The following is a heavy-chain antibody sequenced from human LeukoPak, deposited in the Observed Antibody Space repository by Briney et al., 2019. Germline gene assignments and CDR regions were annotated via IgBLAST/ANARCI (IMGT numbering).Heavy chain of an antibody. Sequence: GSLRLSCAASGFTFSSYAMSWVRQAPGKGLEWIGEINHSGSTNSNPSLKSRVTISVDTSKNQLSLNLGSVTAADTAVYYCARGNNWNWDYWGQGTLVTVSS. CDR3: ARGNNWNWDY. D-gene: IGHD1-7*01. CDR1: GFTFSSYA. CDR2: INHSGST. V-gene: IGHV4-34*01. J-gene: IGHJ4*02.